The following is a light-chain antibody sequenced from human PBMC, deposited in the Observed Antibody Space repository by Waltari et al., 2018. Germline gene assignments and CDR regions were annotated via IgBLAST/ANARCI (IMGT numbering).Light chain of an antibody. CDR1: SSNIGSNY. CDR3: AAWDDSLSGPV. CDR2: RNS. Sequence: QSVLTQPPSASGTPGQRVTISCSGSSSNIGSNYVYWYHQLPGTAPKPLIYRNSQRPAGVPDRFPGSKSGTSASLAIRGLRSEDEADYYCAAWDDSLSGPVFGGGTKLTVL. V-gene: IGLV1-47*01. J-gene: IGLJ3*02.